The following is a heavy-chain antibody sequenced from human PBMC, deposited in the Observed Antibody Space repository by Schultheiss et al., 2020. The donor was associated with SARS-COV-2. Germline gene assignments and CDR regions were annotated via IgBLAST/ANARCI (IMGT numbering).Heavy chain of an antibody. CDR2: IYTSGST. CDR3: ARYHFYYDSSGYLDY. D-gene: IGHD3-22*01. V-gene: IGHV4-4*07. CDR1: GGSISSYY. Sequence: SQTLSLTCSVSGGSISSYYWSWIRQPAGKGLEWIGRIYTSGSTNYNPSLKSRVTMSVDTSKNQFSLKLSSVTAADTAVYYCARYHFYYDSSGYLDYWGQGTLVTVSS. J-gene: IGHJ4*02.